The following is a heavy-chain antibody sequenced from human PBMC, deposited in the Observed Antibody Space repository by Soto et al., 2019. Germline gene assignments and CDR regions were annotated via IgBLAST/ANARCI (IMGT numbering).Heavy chain of an antibody. CDR3: ARILEFRDGYISHFDY. CDR1: GGTFSNYF. V-gene: IGHV1-69*13. CDR2: VFPIFGTV. Sequence: ASVKVSCKASGGTFSNYFFSWLRRAPGQGLEWMGGVFPIFGTVNYAQKFQGRVTISADESTSTVYMELTSLTSEDTAVYFCARILEFRDGYISHFDYWGQGTLVTVSS. D-gene: IGHD5-18*01. J-gene: IGHJ4*02.